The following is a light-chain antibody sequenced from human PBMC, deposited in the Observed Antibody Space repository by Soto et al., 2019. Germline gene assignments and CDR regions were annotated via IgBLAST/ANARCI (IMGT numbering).Light chain of an antibody. CDR1: SSNIGSNT. V-gene: IGLV1-44*01. CDR2: SEN. Sequence: QSVLTQPPSASGTPGQRVAISCSGSSSNIGSNTVNWYQQLPGTAPKLLIYSENQRPSGVPDRFSGSKSANTASLTVSGLQDEDEAEYYCSSQAGSDSLMVFGGGTQLTVL. J-gene: IGLJ2*01. CDR3: SSQAGSDSLMV.